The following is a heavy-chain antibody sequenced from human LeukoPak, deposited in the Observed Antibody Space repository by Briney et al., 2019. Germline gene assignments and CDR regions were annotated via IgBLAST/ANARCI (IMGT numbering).Heavy chain of an antibody. D-gene: IGHD1-26*01. Sequence: GGSLRLSCAASGFTFSSYGMHWVRQAPGKGLEWVAFIRYDGSNKYYADSVKGRFTISRDNAKNTLYLQMNSLRAEDTAVYYCARRGAATDAFDIWGQGTMVTVSS. CDR3: ARRGAATDAFDI. J-gene: IGHJ3*02. V-gene: IGHV3-30*02. CDR1: GFTFSSYG. CDR2: IRYDGSNK.